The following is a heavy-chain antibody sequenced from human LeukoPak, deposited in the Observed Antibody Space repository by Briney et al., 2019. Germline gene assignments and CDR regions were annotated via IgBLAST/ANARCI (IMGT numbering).Heavy chain of an antibody. CDR3: ARQGYCSSSSCYEGYYFDN. J-gene: IGHJ4*02. D-gene: IGHD2-2*01. CDR1: GGSISTYY. Sequence: PSETLSLTCTISGGSISTYYWSWIRQPPGKGPEWIGYIHYSGGTNHNPSLKSRVTVSVDTSKDQFSLKLSSVTAADTAVYYCARQGYCSSSSCYEGYYFDNWGQGTLVTVSS. V-gene: IGHV4-59*08. CDR2: IHYSGGT.